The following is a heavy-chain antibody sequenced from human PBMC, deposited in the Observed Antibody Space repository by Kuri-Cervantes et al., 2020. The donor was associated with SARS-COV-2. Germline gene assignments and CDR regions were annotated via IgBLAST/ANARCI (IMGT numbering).Heavy chain of an antibody. CDR2: ISSSSSYI. CDR1: GFTFSSYS. D-gene: IGHD3-3*01. CDR3: AVDFWSGYSLRIGGAPGYGMDV. V-gene: IGHV3-21*01. J-gene: IGHJ6*02. Sequence: GESLKISCAAPGFTFSSYSMNWVRQAPGKGLEWVSSISSSSSYIYYADSVKGRFTISRDNAKNSLYLQMNSLRAEDTAVYYCAVDFWSGYSLRIGGAPGYGMDVWGQGTTVTVSS.